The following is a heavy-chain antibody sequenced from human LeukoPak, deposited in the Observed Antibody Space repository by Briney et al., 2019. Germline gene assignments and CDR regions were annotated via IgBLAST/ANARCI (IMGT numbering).Heavy chain of an antibody. J-gene: IGHJ5*02. CDR1: GFTFSSYA. V-gene: IGHV3-23*01. CDR2: ISGSGGST. Sequence: PGGSLRLSCAASGFTFSSYAMSWVRQAPGKGLEWVSAISGSGGSTYYADSVKGRFTISRDNAKNSLYLQMNSLRTEDTAVYYCAREVTSDYAPLFDPWGLGTLVTVSS. CDR3: AREVTSDYAPLFDP. D-gene: IGHD4-17*01.